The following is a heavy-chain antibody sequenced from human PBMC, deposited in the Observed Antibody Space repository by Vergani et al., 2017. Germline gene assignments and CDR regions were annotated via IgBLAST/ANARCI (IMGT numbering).Heavy chain of an antibody. CDR1: GFSFDAYA. Sequence: EVQLVESGGGLVQPGRSLRLSCAASGFSFDAYAMHWVRQAPGKGLEWVSGINWNSDSIAYADSVKGRFTISRDNAKNSLYLRMNRRRAEDAALYYCVKDMAASGNCWYFDLWGRGTLVTVSS. CDR2: INWNSDSI. J-gene: IGHJ2*01. V-gene: IGHV3-9*01. D-gene: IGHD6-13*01. CDR3: VKDMAASGNCWYFDL.